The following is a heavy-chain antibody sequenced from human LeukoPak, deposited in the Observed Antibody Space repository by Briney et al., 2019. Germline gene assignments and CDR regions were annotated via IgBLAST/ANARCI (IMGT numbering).Heavy chain of an antibody. D-gene: IGHD3-22*01. J-gene: IGHJ4*02. CDR1: GFTFNNYV. Sequence: GGSLRLSCAASGFTFNNYVMSWVRQAPGKGLEWVSSVSGSGSTAYYADSVKGRFTISRDNSKNTLYLKMNTMRAEDTATYYCAKARVITSFDYWGQGTLVTVSS. CDR3: AKARVITSFDY. CDR2: VSGSGSTA. V-gene: IGHV3-23*01.